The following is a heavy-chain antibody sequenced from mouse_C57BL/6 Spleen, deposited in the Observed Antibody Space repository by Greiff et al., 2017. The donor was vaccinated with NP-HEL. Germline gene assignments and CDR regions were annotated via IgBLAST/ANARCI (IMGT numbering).Heavy chain of an antibody. CDR2: ISNLAYSI. J-gene: IGHJ4*01. V-gene: IGHV5-15*01. D-gene: IGHD1-1*01. CDR1: GFTFSDYG. CDR3: ARHPLSVVATDYAMDY. Sequence: EVKVVESGGGLVQPGGSLKLSCAASGFTFSDYGMAWVRQAPRKGPEWVAFISNLAYSIYYADTVTGRVTISRENAKNTLYLEMSSLRSEDTAMYYCARHPLSVVATDYAMDYWGQGTSVTVSS.